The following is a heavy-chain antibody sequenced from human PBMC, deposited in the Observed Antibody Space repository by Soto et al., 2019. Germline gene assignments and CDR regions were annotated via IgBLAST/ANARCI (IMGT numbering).Heavy chain of an antibody. Sequence: TSVKVSCKASGYTFTSYAMHWVRQAPGQRLEWMGWINAGNGNTKYSQKFQGRVTITRDTSASTAYMELSSLRSEDTAVYYCARAWVVVTAPDYWGQGTLVTVSS. CDR1: GYTFTSYA. CDR3: ARAWVVVTAPDY. J-gene: IGHJ4*02. D-gene: IGHD2-21*02. V-gene: IGHV1-3*01. CDR2: INAGNGNT.